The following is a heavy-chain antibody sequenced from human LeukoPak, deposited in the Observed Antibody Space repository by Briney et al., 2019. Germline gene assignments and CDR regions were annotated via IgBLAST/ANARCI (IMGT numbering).Heavy chain of an antibody. CDR2: IRYDGSNE. CDR1: GFTFSSYG. CDR3: AKGPVGLLTRSLDY. D-gene: IGHD1-7*01. V-gene: IGHV3-30*02. Sequence: PGGSLRLSCAASGFTFSSYGMHWVRQAPGKGLEWVAFIRYDGSNEFYADSVKGRFTISRDNSKNTLYLQMNSLRAEDTAVYYCAKGPVGLLTRSLDYWGQGTLVTVSS. J-gene: IGHJ4*02.